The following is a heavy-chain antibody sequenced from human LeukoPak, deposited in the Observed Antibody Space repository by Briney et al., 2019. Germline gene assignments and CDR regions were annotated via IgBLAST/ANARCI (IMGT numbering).Heavy chain of an antibody. J-gene: IGHJ4*02. CDR3: ARGSPEDSGYYTQFDY. V-gene: IGHV4-4*07. Sequence: SETLSLTCTVSGGSISSYYWSWIRQPAGKGLEWIGRIYTSGSTNYNPSLKSRVTMSVDTSKNQFSLKLSSVTAADTAVYYCARGSPEDSGYYTQFDYWGQGTLVTVSS. CDR1: GGSISSYY. D-gene: IGHD3-22*01. CDR2: IYTSGST.